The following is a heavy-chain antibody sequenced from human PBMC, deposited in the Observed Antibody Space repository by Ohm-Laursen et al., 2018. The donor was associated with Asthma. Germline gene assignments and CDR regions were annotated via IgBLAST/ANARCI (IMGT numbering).Heavy chain of an antibody. Sequence: SLRLSCSASGVAFTDSWMSWVRQLPGGSLEWVAKINPLGYEKYYMDSVRGRFTVSRDNAKNSVYLQMNSLRAEDTALYYCARIGPEWELPGREYSLHRWGQGTQVTVSS. CDR1: GVAFTDSW. V-gene: IGHV3-7*01. J-gene: IGHJ1*01. D-gene: IGHD1-26*01. CDR2: INPLGYEK. CDR3: ARIGPEWELPGREYSLHR.